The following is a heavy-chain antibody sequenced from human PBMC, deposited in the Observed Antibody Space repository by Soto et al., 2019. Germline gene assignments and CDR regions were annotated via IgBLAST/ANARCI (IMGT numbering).Heavy chain of an antibody. Sequence: EVQLVESGGGLVQPGRSLRLSCTASGFTFDDYALHWVRQAPGKGLEWVSGITWNRDRVDYADSVKGRFTISRDNARNSLYLQMNRLRAEDTALYFCGKGLSIAAIDYWGQGALVTVAS. D-gene: IGHD6-13*01. V-gene: IGHV3-9*01. J-gene: IGHJ4*02. CDR1: GFTFDDYA. CDR3: GKGLSIAAIDY. CDR2: ITWNRDRV.